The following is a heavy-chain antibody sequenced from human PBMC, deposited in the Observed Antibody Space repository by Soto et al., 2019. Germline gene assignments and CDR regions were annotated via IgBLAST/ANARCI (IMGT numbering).Heavy chain of an antibody. CDR2: ISANNGNT. J-gene: IGHJ4*02. V-gene: IGHV1-18*01. Sequence: GASVKVSCKASGYTFTTFGISWVRQAPGQGLEWVGWISANNGNTKYNQKFQGRVSLTTETSASTAYMELRSLRSDDTAVYYCARSAPFDIYAITPVKFWGQGTPVTVS. CDR1: GYTFTTFG. CDR3: ARSAPFDIYAITPVKF. D-gene: IGHD3-9*01.